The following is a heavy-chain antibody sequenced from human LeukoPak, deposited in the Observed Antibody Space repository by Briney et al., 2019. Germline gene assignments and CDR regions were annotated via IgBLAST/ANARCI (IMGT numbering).Heavy chain of an antibody. CDR1: GFTFSSYS. CDR2: ISSSSSYI. J-gene: IGHJ6*03. D-gene: IGHD2-15*01. CDR3: ARGGTPDYYYYMDV. Sequence: GGPLRLSCAASGFTFSSYSMNWVRQAPGKGLEWVSSISSSSSYIYYADSVKGRFTISRDNAKNSLYLQMNSLRAEDTAVYYCARGGTPDYYYYMDVWGKGTTVTVSS. V-gene: IGHV3-21*01.